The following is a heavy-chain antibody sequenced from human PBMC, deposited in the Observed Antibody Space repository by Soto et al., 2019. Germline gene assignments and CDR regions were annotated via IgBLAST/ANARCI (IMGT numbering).Heavy chain of an antibody. CDR3: AKDIWEDIVVVPAALSFDY. J-gene: IGHJ4*02. CDR1: GFTFSSYG. CDR2: ISYDGSKK. D-gene: IGHD2-2*01. V-gene: IGHV3-30*18. Sequence: QVQLVESGGGVVQPGRSLRLSCAASGFTFSSYGMHWVRQAPGKGLEWVAVISYDGSKKYYADSVKGRFTISRDNSKNTLYLQMNSLRAEDTAVYYCAKDIWEDIVVVPAALSFDYWGQGTLVTVSS.